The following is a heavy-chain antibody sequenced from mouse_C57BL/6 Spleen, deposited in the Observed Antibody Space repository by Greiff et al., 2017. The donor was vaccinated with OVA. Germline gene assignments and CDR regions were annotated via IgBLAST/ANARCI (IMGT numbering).Heavy chain of an antibody. CDR2: INPSNGGT. CDR1: GYTFTSYW. Sequence: QVQLKQSGTELVKPGASVKLSCKASGYTFTSYWMHWVKQRPGQGLEWIGNINPSNGGTNYNEKFKSKATLTVDKSSSTAYMQLSSLTSEDSAVYYCARWGYGSSYPRYFDVWGTGTTVTVSS. V-gene: IGHV1-53*01. CDR3: ARWGYGSSYPRYFDV. J-gene: IGHJ1*03. D-gene: IGHD1-1*01.